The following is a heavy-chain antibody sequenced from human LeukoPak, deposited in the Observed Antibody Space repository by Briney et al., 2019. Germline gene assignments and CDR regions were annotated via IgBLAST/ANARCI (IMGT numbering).Heavy chain of an antibody. Sequence: GGSLRLSCAASGFTFSNYEMNWVRQAPGKGLEWVSYISSSGSTINYADSVKGRFTISRDNAKNSLYLQMNSLRDEDTAVYYCARGFSSSSRRYFDLWGRGTLVTVSS. J-gene: IGHJ2*01. CDR2: ISSSGSTI. D-gene: IGHD6-6*01. CDR3: ARGFSSSSRRYFDL. CDR1: GFTFSNYE. V-gene: IGHV3-48*03.